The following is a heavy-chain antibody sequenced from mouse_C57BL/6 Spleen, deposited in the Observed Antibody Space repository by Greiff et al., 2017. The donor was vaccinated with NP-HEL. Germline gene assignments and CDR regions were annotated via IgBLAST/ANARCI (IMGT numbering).Heavy chain of an antibody. CDR1: GYSFTGYY. Sequence: EVQRVESGPELVKPGASVKISCKASGYSFTGYYMHWVKQSSEKSLEWIGEINPSTGGTSYNQKFKGKATLTVDKSSSTAYMQLKSLTSEDSAVYYCARYYDYDAWFAYWGQGTLVTVSA. J-gene: IGHJ3*01. CDR2: INPSTGGT. CDR3: ARYYDYDAWFAY. V-gene: IGHV1-43*01. D-gene: IGHD2-4*01.